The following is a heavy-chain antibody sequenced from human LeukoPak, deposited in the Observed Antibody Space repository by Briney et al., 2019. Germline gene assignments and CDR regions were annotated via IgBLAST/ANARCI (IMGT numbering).Heavy chain of an antibody. V-gene: IGHV3-33*06. Sequence: AGGSLRLSCAASGFTFSSYGMHWVRQAPGKGLEWVAVIWYDGSNKYYADSVKGRFTISRDNSKNTLYLQMNSLRAEDTAVYYCAKDSGYCSSTSCYKLGDYWGQGTLVTVSS. J-gene: IGHJ4*02. CDR3: AKDSGYCSSTSCYKLGDY. D-gene: IGHD2-2*02. CDR1: GFTFSSYG. CDR2: IWYDGSNK.